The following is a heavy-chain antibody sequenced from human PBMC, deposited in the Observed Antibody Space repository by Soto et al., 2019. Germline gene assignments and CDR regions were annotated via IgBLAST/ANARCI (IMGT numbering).Heavy chain of an antibody. Sequence: SETLSLTCAVYGGSLSATYWTWIRQPPGKGLEWVGEINHRGSTNYSPSLKDRLTILVDTSNNQFSLRLTSVTAADTAVYYCASARFDSWGRGTLVTVSS. CDR3: ASARFDS. CDR1: GGSLSATY. CDR2: INHRGST. J-gene: IGHJ4*02. V-gene: IGHV4-34*01.